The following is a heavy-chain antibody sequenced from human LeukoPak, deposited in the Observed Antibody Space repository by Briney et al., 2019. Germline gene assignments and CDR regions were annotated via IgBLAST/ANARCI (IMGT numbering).Heavy chain of an antibody. CDR2: ISSSSSYI. J-gene: IGHJ4*02. CDR3: AKDLFIGSGSYPEY. Sequence: PGGSLRLSCAASGFTFSSYSMNWVRQAPGKGLEWVSSISSSSSYIYYADSVKGRFTIARDNAKNSLYLQMNSLRAEDTAVYYCAKDLFIGSGSYPEYWGQGTLVTVSS. CDR1: GFTFSSYS. V-gene: IGHV3-21*01. D-gene: IGHD1-26*01.